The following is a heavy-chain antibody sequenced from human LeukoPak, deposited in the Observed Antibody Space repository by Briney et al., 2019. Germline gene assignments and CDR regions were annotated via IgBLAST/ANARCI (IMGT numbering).Heavy chain of an antibody. V-gene: IGHV4-39*01. CDR1: GGSISSSIYY. CDR2: IYYSGST. Sequence: SETLSLTCTVSGGSISSSIYYWGWIRQTPGKGLEWIANIYYSGSTYYNPSLKSRVTISVDTSKNQFSLKLSSVTAADTAVYYCARASAHPYYYYYYYMDVWGKGTTVTVSS. D-gene: IGHD6-25*01. CDR3: ARASAHPYYYYYYYMDV. J-gene: IGHJ6*03.